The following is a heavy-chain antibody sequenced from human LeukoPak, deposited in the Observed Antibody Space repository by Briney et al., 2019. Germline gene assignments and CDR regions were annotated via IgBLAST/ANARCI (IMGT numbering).Heavy chain of an antibody. CDR2: IRPNSERT. Sequence: GGSLRLSCAASGFTFSSYAISWVRQAPGKGLEWVSAIRPNSERTYYADSVKGRFTISRDNSKNTLYLQMNSLRAEDTAVYYCAFRGYSSSWYTLGYWGQGTLVTVSS. D-gene: IGHD6-13*01. J-gene: IGHJ4*02. V-gene: IGHV3-23*01. CDR1: GFTFSSYA. CDR3: AFRGYSSSWYTLGY.